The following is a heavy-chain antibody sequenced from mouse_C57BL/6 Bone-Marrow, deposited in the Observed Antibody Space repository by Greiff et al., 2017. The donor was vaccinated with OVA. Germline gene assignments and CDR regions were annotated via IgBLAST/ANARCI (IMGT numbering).Heavy chain of an antibody. V-gene: IGHV1-74*01. CDR1: GYTFTSYW. D-gene: IGHD1-2*01. Sequence: QVQLKQPGAELVKPGASVKVSCKASGYTFTSYWMHWVKQRPGQGLEWIGRIHPSDSDTNYNQKFKGKATLTVDKSSSHAYMQLSSLTSEDSAVYYCAKSGYYGNVDYWGQGTTLTVSS. CDR3: AKSGYYGNVDY. J-gene: IGHJ2*01. CDR2: IHPSDSDT.